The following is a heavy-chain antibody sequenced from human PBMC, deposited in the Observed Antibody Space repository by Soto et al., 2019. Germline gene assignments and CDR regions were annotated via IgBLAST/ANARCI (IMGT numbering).Heavy chain of an antibody. CDR3: ARQSSSGTFDYYYYGMDV. CDR1: GYSFTSYW. V-gene: IGHV5-10-1*01. Sequence: GESLKISCKGSGYSFTSYWISWVRQMPGKGLEWMGRIDPSDSYTNYSPSFQGHVTISADKSISTAYLQWSSLKASDTAMYYCARQSSSGTFDYYYYGMDVWGQGTKVTV. D-gene: IGHD6-13*01. J-gene: IGHJ6*02. CDR2: IDPSDSYT.